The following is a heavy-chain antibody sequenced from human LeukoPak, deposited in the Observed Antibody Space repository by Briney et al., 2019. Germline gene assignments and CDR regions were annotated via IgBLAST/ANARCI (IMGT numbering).Heavy chain of an antibody. D-gene: IGHD5-18*01. V-gene: IGHV4-61*01. CDR2: IYYSGST. J-gene: IGHJ4*02. CDR1: GVSVSSGSYY. Sequence: SETLSLTCTVSGVSVSSGSYYWSWIRQPPGKGLEWIGYIYYSGSTNYNPSLKSRVTISVDTSKNQFSLKLSSVTAADTAVYYCARAPAMVANYFDYWGQGTLVTVSS. CDR3: ARAPAMVANYFDY.